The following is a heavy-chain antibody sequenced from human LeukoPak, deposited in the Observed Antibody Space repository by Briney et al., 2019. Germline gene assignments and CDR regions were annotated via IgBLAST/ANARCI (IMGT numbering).Heavy chain of an antibody. Sequence: SETLSLTCTVSGGSISSSSYYWGWIRQPPGKGLEWIGSNSGSTYYNPSLKSRVTISLDTSKNQFSLKLSSVTAADTAVYYCASVMGLGGSYWFDPWGQGTLVTVSS. CDR2: NSGST. V-gene: IGHV4-39*07. CDR1: GGSISSSSYY. J-gene: IGHJ5*02. CDR3: ASVMGLGGSYWFDP. D-gene: IGHD1-26*01.